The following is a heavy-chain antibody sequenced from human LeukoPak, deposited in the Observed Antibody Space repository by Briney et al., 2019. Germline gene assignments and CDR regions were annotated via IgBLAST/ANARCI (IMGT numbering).Heavy chain of an antibody. CDR2: ISYDGSNK. CDR1: GFTFDSYG. Sequence: GGSLRLSCAASGFTFDSYGMHWVRQAPGKGLEWVAVISYDGSNKYYVDSVKGRFTISRDNSKNTLYLQMDSLRPEDTAVYYCAKDRTYDYGTYDAFDIWGPGTMVTVSS. CDR3: AKDRTYDYGTYDAFDI. V-gene: IGHV3-30*18. J-gene: IGHJ3*02. D-gene: IGHD4-17*01.